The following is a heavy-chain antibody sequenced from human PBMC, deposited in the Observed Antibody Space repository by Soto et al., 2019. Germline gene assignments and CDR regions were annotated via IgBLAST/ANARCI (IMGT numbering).Heavy chain of an antibody. Sequence: QVQLVESGGGVVQPGRSLRLSCAASGFTFSSYAMHWVRQAPGKGLEWVAVISYDGSNKYYADSVKGRFTISRDNSKNTLYLQMNSLRAEDTAVYYCARDNKAVRFLEWLPYYYYGMDVWGQGTTVTVSS. V-gene: IGHV3-30-3*01. CDR3: ARDNKAVRFLEWLPYYYYGMDV. D-gene: IGHD3-3*01. J-gene: IGHJ6*02. CDR1: GFTFSSYA. CDR2: ISYDGSNK.